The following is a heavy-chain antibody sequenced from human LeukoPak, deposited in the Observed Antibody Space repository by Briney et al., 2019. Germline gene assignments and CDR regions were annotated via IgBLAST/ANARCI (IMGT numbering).Heavy chain of an antibody. V-gene: IGHV3-48*03. CDR2: ISSSGSTI. D-gene: IGHD2-8*01. Sequence: GGSLRLSCVASGFTFSSYEINGVRQAPGKGREWSSHISSSGSTIYYGDFVGGRFTISRDNAKNSVYLQMNSLRAEDTAVYYCARASGVSVPAGYWGQGTLVTVSS. CDR1: GFTFSSYE. CDR3: ARASGVSVPAGY. J-gene: IGHJ4*02.